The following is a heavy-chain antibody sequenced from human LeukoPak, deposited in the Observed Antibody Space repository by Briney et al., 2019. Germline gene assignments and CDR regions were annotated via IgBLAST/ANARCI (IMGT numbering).Heavy chain of an antibody. CDR1: GFTFSSYG. J-gene: IGHJ4*02. CDR3: AKDRGVVVVAGMDY. D-gene: IGHD2-15*01. CDR2: ISGSGGST. Sequence: GGSLRLSCAASGFTFSSYGMSWVRQAPGKGLEWVSAISGSGGSTYYADSVKGRFTISRDNSKNTLYLQMNSLRAEDMAVYYCAKDRGVVVVAGMDYWGQGTLVTVSS. V-gene: IGHV3-23*01.